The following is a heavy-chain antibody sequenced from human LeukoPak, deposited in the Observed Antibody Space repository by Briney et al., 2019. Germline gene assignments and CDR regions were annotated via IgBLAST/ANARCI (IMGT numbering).Heavy chain of an antibody. J-gene: IGHJ3*02. D-gene: IGHD5-24*01. CDR2: INSEGGTR. Sequence: PGGSLRLSCAASGFNFSPYWMHWVRQAPGKGLVWVSCINSEGGTRDYAASVKGRFTIYRDNAGDTVYLQMNSLRVEDTAVYYCARGALLSREHAFDIWGQGTMVTVSS. CDR3: ARGALLSREHAFDI. CDR1: GFNFSPYW. V-gene: IGHV3-74*01.